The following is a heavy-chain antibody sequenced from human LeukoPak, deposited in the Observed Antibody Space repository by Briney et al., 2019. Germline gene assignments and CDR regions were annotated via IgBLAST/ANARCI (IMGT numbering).Heavy chain of an antibody. V-gene: IGHV3-23*01. J-gene: IGHJ5*02. Sequence: PGGSLRLSCAASGFIFSNNGMSWVRQAPGRGLEWVSSIRGSAGNAYYADSVKGRFTISRDDSTNTLYLQMSSLRAEDTAMYYCARAVGVIYMGIDLWGQGALVTVSS. CDR2: IRGSAGNA. CDR3: ARAVGVIYMGIDL. D-gene: IGHD2-21*01. CDR1: GFIFSNNG.